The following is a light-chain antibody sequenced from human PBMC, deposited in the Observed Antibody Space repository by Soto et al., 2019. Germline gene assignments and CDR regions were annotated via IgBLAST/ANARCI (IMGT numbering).Light chain of an antibody. V-gene: IGKV3-11*01. CDR1: QGVSSY. CDR2: DAS. J-gene: IGKJ3*01. Sequence: EIVLTQSPATLSLSPGERATLSCRASQGVSSYLAWYQQKPGQAPRLLIYDASNRATGIPARFSGSGSGTDFTLTISSQEPEDFAVYYCQHRSNWPSFGPGTKVDIK. CDR3: QHRSNWPS.